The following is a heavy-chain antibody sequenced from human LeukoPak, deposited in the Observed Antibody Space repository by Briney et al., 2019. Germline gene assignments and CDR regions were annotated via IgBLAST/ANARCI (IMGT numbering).Heavy chain of an antibody. Sequence: GGSLRLSCAASGFTFSSYGMHWVRQAPGKGLEWVAVISYDGRNKYYADSVKGRFTISRDNSKNMLYLQMNSLRAEDTAEYYCAKEQRDWNYGVFDYWGQGTQVTVSS. CDR2: ISYDGRNK. V-gene: IGHV3-30*18. D-gene: IGHD1-7*01. J-gene: IGHJ4*02. CDR1: GFTFSSYG. CDR3: AKEQRDWNYGVFDY.